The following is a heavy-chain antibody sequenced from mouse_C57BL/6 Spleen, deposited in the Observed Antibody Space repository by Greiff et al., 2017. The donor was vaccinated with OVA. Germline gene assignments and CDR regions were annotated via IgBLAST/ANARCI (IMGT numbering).Heavy chain of an antibody. CDR1: GYTFTDYE. D-gene: IGHD2-5*01. CDR2: IDPETGGT. Sequence: VKLVESGAELVRPGASVTLSCKASGYTFTDYEMHWVKQTPVHGLEWIGAIDPETGGTAYNQKFKGKAILTADKSSSTAYMELRSLTSEDSAVYYCTRRHYSNYEGAMDYWGQGTSVTVSS. V-gene: IGHV1-15*01. J-gene: IGHJ4*01. CDR3: TRRHYSNYEGAMDY.